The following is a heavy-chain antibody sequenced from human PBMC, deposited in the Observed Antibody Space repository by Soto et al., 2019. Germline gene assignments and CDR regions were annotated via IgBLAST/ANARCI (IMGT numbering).Heavy chain of an antibody. CDR2: ISYDGSNK. CDR3: ARCSGLVPALPDYYYGMDV. J-gene: IGHJ6*02. D-gene: IGHD2-2*01. CDR1: GFTFSSYA. V-gene: IGHV3-30-3*01. Sequence: QVQLVESGGGVVQPGRSLRLSCAASGFTFSSYAMHWVRQAPGKGLEWVAVISYDGSNKYYADSVKGRFTISRDNSKNTLYLRMNSLRAEDTAVYYCARCSGLVPALPDYYYGMDVWGQGTTVTVSS.